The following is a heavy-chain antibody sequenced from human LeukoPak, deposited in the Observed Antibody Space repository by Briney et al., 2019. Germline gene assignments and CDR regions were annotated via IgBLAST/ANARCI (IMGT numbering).Heavy chain of an antibody. V-gene: IGHV3-9*01. J-gene: IGHJ6*02. D-gene: IGHD2-21*02. CDR1: GFTFDDYA. CDR3: ASASGGDPDGDYYYGMDV. CDR2: ISWNSGSI. Sequence: GGSLRLSCAASGFTFDDYAMHWVRQAPGKGLEWVSGISWNSGSIGYADSVKGRFTISRDNAKNSLYLQMNSLRAEDTAVYYCASASGGDPDGDYYYGMDVWGQGTTVTVSS.